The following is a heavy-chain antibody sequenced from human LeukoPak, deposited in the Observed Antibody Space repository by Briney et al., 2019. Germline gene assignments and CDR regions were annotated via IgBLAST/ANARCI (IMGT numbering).Heavy chain of an antibody. CDR2: ISGSGDST. V-gene: IGHV3-23*01. J-gene: IGHJ4*02. D-gene: IGHD6-13*01. CDR1: VFTFSSCA. CDR3: AKLSRIAAAGTQDY. Sequence: PGGSLRLSCAASVFTFSSCAMSWVRQAPGKGLEWVSAISGSGDSTFYADSVKGRFTISRDNSKNTLYLQMNSLRAEDTAVYYCAKLSRIAAAGTQDYWGQGTLVTVSS.